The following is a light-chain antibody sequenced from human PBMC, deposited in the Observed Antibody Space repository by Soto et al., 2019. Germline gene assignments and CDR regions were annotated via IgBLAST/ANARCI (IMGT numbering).Light chain of an antibody. CDR1: QSISSW. CDR3: QHYSGDRAT. Sequence: DIQMTQSPSTMSASVGDRVTITCRASQSISSWVAWYQQQPGKEPKLLIYKASSLESGVPSRFSVSGSGTEFTLTISSLQPDDFATYYCQHYSGDRATFGQGTKVDI. V-gene: IGKV1-5*03. J-gene: IGKJ1*01. CDR2: KAS.